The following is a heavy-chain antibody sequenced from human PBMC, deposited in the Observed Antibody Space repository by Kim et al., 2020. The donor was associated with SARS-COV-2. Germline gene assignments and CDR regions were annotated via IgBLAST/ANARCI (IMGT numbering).Heavy chain of an antibody. CDR1: GCTFSSYA. Sequence: GGSLRLSCAASGCTFSSYAMSWVRQAPGKGLEWVSAISGSGGSTYYADSVKGRFIISRDNSKNTLYLQMNSLRAEDTAVYYCAKARHSIVVVVAATVTLDCWGQGTLVTVSS. D-gene: IGHD2-15*01. CDR3: AKARHSIVVVVAATVTLDC. V-gene: IGHV3-23*01. CDR2: ISGSGGST. J-gene: IGHJ4*02.